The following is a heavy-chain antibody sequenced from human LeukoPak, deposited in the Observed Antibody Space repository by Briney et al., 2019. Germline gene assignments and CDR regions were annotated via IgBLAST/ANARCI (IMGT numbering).Heavy chain of an antibody. J-gene: IGHJ3*02. D-gene: IGHD2-15*01. CDR1: GYGFNTSS. Sequence: GASVKVSCKGSGYGFNTSSFSWDRLAPGQGLEWMGWISAYNGKTDYAQKFQGRVTMTTDTSRSTAYMELRSLRSHETAVYDCARLGEGGIQAALDSWGEGTMVTVSS. CDR2: ISAYNGKT. CDR3: ARLGEGGIQAALDS. V-gene: IGHV1-18*01.